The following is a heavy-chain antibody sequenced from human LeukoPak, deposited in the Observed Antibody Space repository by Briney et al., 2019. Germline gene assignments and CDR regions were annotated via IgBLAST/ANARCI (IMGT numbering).Heavy chain of an antibody. D-gene: IGHD3-16*01. CDR2: IKRETDGETT. CDR3: ATASSGLFY. CDR1: GLTFSNAW. J-gene: IGHJ4*02. V-gene: IGHV3-15*01. Sequence: GGSLRLSCAASGLTFSNAWRSWVRQAPGEGLERVGRIKRETDGETTEYVASVKGRFTISRDDSKNTLYLQMNSLKTEDTGVYYCATASSGLFYWGQGTLVTVSS.